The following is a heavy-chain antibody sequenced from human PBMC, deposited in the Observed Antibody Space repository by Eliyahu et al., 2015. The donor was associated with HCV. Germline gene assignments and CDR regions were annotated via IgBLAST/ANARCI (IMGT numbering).Heavy chain of an antibody. Sequence: EVQLVESGGGLVKPGGSLRLSCAASGFTFXSYSMXWVRQAPGKGLGXVSSISSSSSYIYYADSVKGRFTISRDNAKNSLYLQMNSLRAEDTAVYYCARDRARLRIRDYYDSSGYHDYWGQGTLVTVSS. CDR2: ISSSSSYI. V-gene: IGHV3-21*01. J-gene: IGHJ4*02. CDR3: ARDRARLRIRDYYDSSGYHDY. D-gene: IGHD3-22*01. CDR1: GFTFXSYS.